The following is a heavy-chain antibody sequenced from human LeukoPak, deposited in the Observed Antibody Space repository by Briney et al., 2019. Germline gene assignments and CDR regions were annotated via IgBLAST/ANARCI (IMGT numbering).Heavy chain of an antibody. CDR3: ARDLVRGSYWTCAFDI. V-gene: IGHV3-21*01. Sequence: GGSLRLSCAASGFTFSSYSMNWVRQAPGKGLEWVSSISSSSSYIYYADSVKGRFTISRDNAKNSRYLQMNSLRAEDTAVYYCARDLVRGSYWTCAFDIWGQGTMVTVSS. J-gene: IGHJ3*02. CDR2: ISSSSSYI. CDR1: GFTFSSYS. D-gene: IGHD1-26*01.